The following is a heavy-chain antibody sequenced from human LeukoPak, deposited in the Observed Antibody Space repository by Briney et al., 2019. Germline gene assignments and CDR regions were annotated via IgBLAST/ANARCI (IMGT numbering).Heavy chain of an antibody. Sequence: GGSLRLSCAASGFTFNSYAMSWVRQAPGKGLEWVSAISGSGGSTYYADSVKGRFTISRDNSKNTLYLQMNSLRAEDTDVYYCSKEGDYSSSFHWFDPWGQGTLVTVSS. CDR3: SKEGDYSSSFHWFDP. CDR2: ISGSGGST. D-gene: IGHD6-6*01. V-gene: IGHV3-23*01. CDR1: GFTFNSYA. J-gene: IGHJ5*02.